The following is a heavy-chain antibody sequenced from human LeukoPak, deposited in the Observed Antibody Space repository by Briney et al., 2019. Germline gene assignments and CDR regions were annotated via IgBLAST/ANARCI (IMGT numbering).Heavy chain of an antibody. CDR2: ISGSGGST. CDR3: AKGYYDSSGYYFDY. J-gene: IGHJ4*02. V-gene: IGHV3-23*01. Sequence: GGSLRLSCAASGFTFSSYAMSWVRQAPGKGLEWVSAISGSGGSTYYADSVKGRFTISGDNSKNTLYLQMNSLRAEDTAVYYCAKGYYDSSGYYFDYWGQGTLVTVSS. CDR1: GFTFSSYA. D-gene: IGHD3-22*01.